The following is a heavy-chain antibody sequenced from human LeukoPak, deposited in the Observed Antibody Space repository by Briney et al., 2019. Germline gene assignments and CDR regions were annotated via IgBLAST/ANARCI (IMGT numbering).Heavy chain of an antibody. V-gene: IGHV1-69*13. Sequence: SVKVSCKASGGTFSSYAISWVRQAPGQGLEWMGGIIPIFGTANYAQKFQGRVTITADESTSTAYMELSSLRSEDAAVYYCARDFGQWLALDYWGQGTLVTVSS. J-gene: IGHJ4*02. CDR2: IIPIFGTA. D-gene: IGHD6-19*01. CDR3: ARDFGQWLALDY. CDR1: GGTFSSYA.